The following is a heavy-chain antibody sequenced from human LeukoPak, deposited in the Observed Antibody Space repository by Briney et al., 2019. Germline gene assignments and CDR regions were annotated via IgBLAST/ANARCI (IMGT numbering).Heavy chain of an antibody. D-gene: IGHD3-22*01. Sequence: ASVKVSCKASGYTFTSYAMHWVRQAPGQRLEWMGWINAGNGNTKYSQKFQGRVTITRDTSASTAYMGLSSLRSEDTAVYYCARDRRSSGYYYYFDYWGQGTLVTVSS. J-gene: IGHJ4*02. CDR2: INAGNGNT. CDR1: GYTFTSYA. CDR3: ARDRRSSGYYYYFDY. V-gene: IGHV1-3*01.